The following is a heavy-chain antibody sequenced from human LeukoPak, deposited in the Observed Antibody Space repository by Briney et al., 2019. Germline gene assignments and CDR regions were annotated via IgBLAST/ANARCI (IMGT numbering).Heavy chain of an antibody. V-gene: IGHV1-18*01. CDR1: GFTFVNYG. D-gene: IGHD3-16*01. Sequence: VGSVKVSCKASGFTFVNYGFTWVRQAPGQGLEWMGWIANNGNTNYAQHLQGRVTLTTDLTTSTAYMELRSLRSGDTGVYFCARGGAIGVDYWGQGTPVTVSS. J-gene: IGHJ4*02. CDR2: IANNGNT. CDR3: ARGGAIGVDY.